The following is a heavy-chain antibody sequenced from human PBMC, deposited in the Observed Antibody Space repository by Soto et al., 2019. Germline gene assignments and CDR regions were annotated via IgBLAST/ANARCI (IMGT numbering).Heavy chain of an antibody. V-gene: IGHV3-7*01. Sequence: PGGSLRLSCAASGFTFSSYWMSWVRQAPGKGLEWVANIKQDGSEKYYVDSVKGRFTISRDNAKNSLYLQMNSLRAEDTAVYYCAGARPTVTTGCKDVWGPGATVTV. CDR1: GFTFSSYW. CDR2: IKQDGSEK. D-gene: IGHD4-17*01. CDR3: AGARPTVTTGCKDV. J-gene: IGHJ6*02.